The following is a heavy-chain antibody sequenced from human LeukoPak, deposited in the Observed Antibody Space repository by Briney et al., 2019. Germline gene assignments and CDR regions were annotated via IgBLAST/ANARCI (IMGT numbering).Heavy chain of an antibody. CDR1: GFTFDDYA. D-gene: IGHD3-22*01. CDR2: ISWNSGTL. V-gene: IGHV3-9*01. CDR3: AKDMVYDITGYYSLEGAFDI. J-gene: IGHJ3*02. Sequence: PGGSLRLSCAASGFTFDDYAVHWVRQAPGKGLEWVSGISWNSGTLGYADSVKGRFTISRDYAKNSLYLQMNSLRAEDTALYYCAKDMVYDITGYYSLEGAFDIWGQGTMVTVSS.